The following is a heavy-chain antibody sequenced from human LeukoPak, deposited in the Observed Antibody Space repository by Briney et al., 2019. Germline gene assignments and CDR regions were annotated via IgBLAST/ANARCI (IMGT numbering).Heavy chain of an antibody. V-gene: IGHV3-7*01. J-gene: IGHJ6*03. CDR2: IKQDGSEK. D-gene: IGHD2-8*01. Sequence: GGSLRLSCAASGFTFSSCWMTWVRQAPGKGLEWVANIKQDGSEKYYVDSVKGRFTISRDNAKNSLYLQMNSLRAEDTAVYYCARSVYAMSYYYHYMDVWGKGTTVTVSS. CDR3: ARSVYAMSYYYHYMDV. CDR1: GFTFSSCW.